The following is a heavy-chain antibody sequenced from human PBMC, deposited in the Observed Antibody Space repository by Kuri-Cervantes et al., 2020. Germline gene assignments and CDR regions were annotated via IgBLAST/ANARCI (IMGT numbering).Heavy chain of an antibody. CDR1: GGSISSSSYY. J-gene: IGHJ5*02. Sequence: SETLSLTCTVSGGSISSSSYYWGWIRQPPGKGLEWIGYIYYSGSTYYNPSLKSRVTISVDTSKNQFSLKLSSVTAADTAVYYCARLYGSGAGWFDPWGQGTLVTVSS. V-gene: IGHV4-31*03. CDR3: ARLYGSGAGWFDP. CDR2: IYYSGST. D-gene: IGHD3-10*01.